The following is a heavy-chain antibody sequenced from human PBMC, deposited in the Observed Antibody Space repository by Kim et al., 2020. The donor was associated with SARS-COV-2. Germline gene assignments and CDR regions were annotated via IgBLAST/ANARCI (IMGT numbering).Heavy chain of an antibody. CDR3: ARLQFVVVDYYYYYGMDV. J-gene: IGHJ6*02. V-gene: IGHV4-39*01. D-gene: IGHD2-2*01. CDR2: IYYSGST. CDR1: GGSISSSSYY. Sequence: SETLSLTCTVSGGSISSSSYYWGWIRQPPGKGLEWIGSIYYSGSTYYNPSLKSRVTISVDTTKNQFSLKLSSVNAADTAVYYCARLQFVVVDYYYYYGMDVWGQGTTVTVSS.